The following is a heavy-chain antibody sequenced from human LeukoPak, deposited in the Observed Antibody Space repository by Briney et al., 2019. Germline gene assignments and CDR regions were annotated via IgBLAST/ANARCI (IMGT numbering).Heavy chain of an antibody. D-gene: IGHD2-21*02. V-gene: IGHV1-46*01. Sequence: ASVKVSCKASGYTFTDYYMHWVRQAPGQGLEWMGIINPSGGSTSYAQKFQGRVTMTRDTSTSTVHMELSSLRSEDTAVYYCARDQGGGYCGGDCYHWFDPWGQGTLVTVSS. CDR3: ARDQGGGYCGGDCYHWFDP. CDR1: GYTFTDYY. J-gene: IGHJ5*02. CDR2: INPSGGST.